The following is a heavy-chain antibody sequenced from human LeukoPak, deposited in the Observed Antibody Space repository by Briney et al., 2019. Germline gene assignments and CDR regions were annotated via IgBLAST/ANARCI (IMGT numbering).Heavy chain of an antibody. Sequence: PGRSLRLSCAASGFTFDDYAMHWVRQAPGKGLEWVSGISWNSGSIGYADSVKGRFTISRDNSKNMLYLQMNSLRAEDTAVYYCAKAGYWGQGTLVTVSS. CDR1: GFTFDDYA. CDR3: AKAGY. J-gene: IGHJ4*02. CDR2: ISWNSGSI. V-gene: IGHV3-9*01.